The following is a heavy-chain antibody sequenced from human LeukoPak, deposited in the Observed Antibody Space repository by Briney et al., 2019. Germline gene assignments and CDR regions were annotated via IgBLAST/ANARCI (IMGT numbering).Heavy chain of an antibody. J-gene: IGHJ4*02. CDR3: ARDRRYCSGGSCYAVDY. V-gene: IGHV3-7*01. D-gene: IGHD2-15*01. Sequence: GGSLRLSCAASGFTFSSYWMSWVRQAPGKGLEWVANIKQDGSEKYYVDSVKGRFTISRDNAKNSLYLQMNSLRAEDTAVYYCARDRRYCSGGSCYAVDYWGQGTLVTVSS. CDR1: GFTFSSYW. CDR2: IKQDGSEK.